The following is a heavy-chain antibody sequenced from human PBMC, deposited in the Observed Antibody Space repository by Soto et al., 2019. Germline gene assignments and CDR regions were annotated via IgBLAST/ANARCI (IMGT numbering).Heavy chain of an antibody. CDR2: ISTYSGNT. V-gene: IGHV1-18*01. CDR1: GYTFLGYG. CDR3: ARNPSGSSFDY. D-gene: IGHD1-26*01. J-gene: IGHJ4*02. Sequence: ASVKVSCKASGYTFLGYGISWVRQAPGQGLEWMGWISTYSGNTDYAQGLQDRVTLTTDTSTSTAYMELRSLRSDDTAVYYCARNPSGSSFDYWGQGTLVTVSS.